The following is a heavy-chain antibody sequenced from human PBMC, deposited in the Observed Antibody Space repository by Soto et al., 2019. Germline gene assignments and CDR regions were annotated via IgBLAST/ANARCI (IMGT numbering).Heavy chain of an antibody. CDR1: GYTFTGYY. CDR3: ARGAIAVAGLSDY. J-gene: IGHJ4*02. V-gene: IGHV1-2*04. CDR2: INPNSGGT. D-gene: IGHD6-19*01. Sequence: ASVKVSCKASGYTFTGYYMHWVRQAPGQGLEWMGWINPNSGGTNYAQKFRGWVTMTRDTSISTAYMELGRLRSDDTAVYYCARGAIAVAGLSDYWGQGTLVTVSS.